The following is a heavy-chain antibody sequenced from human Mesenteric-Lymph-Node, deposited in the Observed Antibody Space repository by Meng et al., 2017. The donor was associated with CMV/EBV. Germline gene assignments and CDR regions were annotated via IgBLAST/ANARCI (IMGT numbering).Heavy chain of an antibody. CDR1: ASAFKSYA. CDR3: ARGDPGTGPDYY. CDR2: IIPMFGTP. Sequence: SCKTSASAFKSYAFNWVRQAPGQGLEWMGGIIPMFGTPTYAQKFQGRVTITADESTSTAYMELSSLTSEDTAVIYCARGDPGTGPDYYWGQGTLVTVSS. V-gene: IGHV1-69*01. J-gene: IGHJ4*02. D-gene: IGHD1-14*01.